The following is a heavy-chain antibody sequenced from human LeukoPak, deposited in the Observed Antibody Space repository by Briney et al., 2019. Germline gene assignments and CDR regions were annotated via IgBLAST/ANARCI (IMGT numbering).Heavy chain of an antibody. J-gene: IGHJ6*04. CDR2: IRSKANSYAT. V-gene: IGHV3-73*01. D-gene: IGHD6-19*01. Sequence: GGSLRLSCAASGFTFSGSAMHWVRQASGKGLEWVGRIRSKANSYATAYAASVRGRFTISRDDSKNTAYLQMNSLKTEDTAVYYCTRPPIAVAGTLRSGSMDVWGKGTTVTVSS. CDR1: GFTFSGSA. CDR3: TRPPIAVAGTLRSGSMDV.